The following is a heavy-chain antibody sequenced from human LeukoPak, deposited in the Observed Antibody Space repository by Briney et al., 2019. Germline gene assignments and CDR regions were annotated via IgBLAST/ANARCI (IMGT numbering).Heavy chain of an antibody. J-gene: IGHJ1*01. Sequence: SETLSLTCTVSGGFISSNTYYWAWIRQPPGKGLEWIGSISYSGTTTYNPSLKSRVTISIDTSKNQFSLKLSSVIAADTAVYYCARHVAALGSMGYFQRWGQGTLVTVSS. CDR1: GGFISSNTYY. CDR3: ARHVAALGSMGYFQR. D-gene: IGHD3-10*01. V-gene: IGHV4-39*01. CDR2: ISYSGTT.